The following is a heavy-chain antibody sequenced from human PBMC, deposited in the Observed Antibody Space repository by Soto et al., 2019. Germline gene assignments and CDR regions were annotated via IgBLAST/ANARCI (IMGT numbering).Heavy chain of an antibody. CDR3: ARGRGSRRYYYYYYGMDV. J-gene: IGHJ6*02. Sequence: PSETLSVTCAFYGLSFSGYYWSWILQPPVNGLDWIGEINHSGITNYNPSLKSRVTISVDTSKNQSSLKMSSVTAADTAVYYCARGRGSRRYYYYYYGMDVWGQGTTVTTSS. CDR1: GLSFSGYY. CDR2: INHSGIT. D-gene: IGHD3-10*01. V-gene: IGHV4-34*01.